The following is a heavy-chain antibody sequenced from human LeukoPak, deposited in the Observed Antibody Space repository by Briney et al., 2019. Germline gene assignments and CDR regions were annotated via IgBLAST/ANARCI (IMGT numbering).Heavy chain of an antibody. J-gene: IGHJ3*02. CDR1: GGSISSYY. CDR2: IYYSGST. Sequence: SETLSLTCTASGGSISSYYWSWIRQPPGKGLEWIGYIYYSGSTNYNPSLKSRVTISVDTSKNQFSLKLSSVTAADKAVYYCARDHGSGSWYGDAFDIWGQGTMVTVFS. CDR3: ARDHGSGSWYGDAFDI. V-gene: IGHV4-59*01. D-gene: IGHD6-13*01.